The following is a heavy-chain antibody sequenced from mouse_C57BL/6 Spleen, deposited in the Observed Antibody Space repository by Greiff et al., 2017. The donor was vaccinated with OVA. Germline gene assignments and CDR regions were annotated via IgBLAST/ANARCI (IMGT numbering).Heavy chain of an antibody. J-gene: IGHJ3*01. CDR3: ARGGAPYYDYDAFAY. CDR2: INPNNGGT. D-gene: IGHD2-4*01. Sequence: EVQLQQSGPELVKPGASVKISCTASGYTFTDYYMNWVKQSHGKSLEWIGDINPNNGGTSYNQKFKGKATLTVDKSSSTAYMELRSLTSEDSAVYYCARGGAPYYDYDAFAYWGQGTLVTVSA. V-gene: IGHV1-26*01. CDR1: GYTFTDYY.